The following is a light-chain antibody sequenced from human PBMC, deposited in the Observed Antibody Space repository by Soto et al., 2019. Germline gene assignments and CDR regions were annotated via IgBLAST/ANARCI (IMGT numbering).Light chain of an antibody. J-gene: IGKJ5*01. V-gene: IGKV3-15*01. Sequence: EIVMTQSTATLSVPPGERAPLSCSASESVRTNLAWYQQNPGQAPRLLIYGASMRAADNPARFSGSGSGTEFTLTISTLQSQDFAIYYCQQYYDWPTITFGQGTRLE. CDR2: GAS. CDR1: ESVRTN. CDR3: QQYYDWPTIT.